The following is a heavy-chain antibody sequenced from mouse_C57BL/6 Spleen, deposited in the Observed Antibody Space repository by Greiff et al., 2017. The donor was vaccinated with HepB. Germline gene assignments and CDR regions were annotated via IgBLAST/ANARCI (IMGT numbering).Heavy chain of an antibody. CDR2: IDPSDSYT. D-gene: IGHD1-1*01. J-gene: IGHJ1*03. Sequence: VQLQQPGAELVKPGASVKLSCKASGYTFTSYWMQWVKQRPGQGLEWIGEIDPSDSYTNYNQKFKGKATLTVDTSSSTAYMQLSSLTSEDSAVYYGARKYYGSSYGYFDVWGTGTTVTVAS. CDR1: GYTFTSYW. CDR3: ARKYYGSSYGYFDV. V-gene: IGHV1-50*01.